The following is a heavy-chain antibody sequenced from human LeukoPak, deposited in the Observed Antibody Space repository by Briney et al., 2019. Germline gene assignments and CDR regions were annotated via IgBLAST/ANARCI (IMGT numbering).Heavy chain of an antibody. D-gene: IGHD2-21*02. V-gene: IGHV4-61*02. Sequence: SETLPLTCTVSGGSISSGSCYWSWIRQPAGKGLEWIGRIYTSGSTNYNPSLKSRVTISVDTSKNQFSLKLSSVTAADTAVYYCAKVFCGGDCHVDFWGRGTLVTVSS. CDR1: GGSISSGSCY. CDR3: AKVFCGGDCHVDF. CDR2: IYTSGST. J-gene: IGHJ4*02.